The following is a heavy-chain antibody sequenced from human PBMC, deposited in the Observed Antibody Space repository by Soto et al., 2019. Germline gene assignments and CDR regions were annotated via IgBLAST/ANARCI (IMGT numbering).Heavy chain of an antibody. CDR2: IYYSGST. V-gene: IGHV4-59*01. Sequence: SETLSLTCTVSGGSISSYYWSWIRQPPGKGLEWIGYIYYSGSTNYNPSLKSRVTISVDTSKNQLSLKLSSVTAADTAVYYCARAGGISTSRRSWFDPWGQGTLVTVSS. J-gene: IGHJ5*02. D-gene: IGHD2-2*01. CDR1: GGSISSYY. CDR3: ARAGGISTSRRSWFDP.